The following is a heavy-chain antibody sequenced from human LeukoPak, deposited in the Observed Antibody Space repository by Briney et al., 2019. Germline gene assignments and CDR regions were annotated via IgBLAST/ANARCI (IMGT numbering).Heavy chain of an antibody. J-gene: IGHJ5*02. CDR3: ARGRFGEWDNWFDP. D-gene: IGHD3-10*01. CDR1: GYTFTVYY. V-gene: IGHV1-2*02. CDR2: IYPNSGGT. Sequence: ASVKVSCKASGYTFTVYYLHWVRQAPGQGLEWMGWIYPNSGGTNFAQNFQGRVTMTMDTSVSTAYMELSRLRSDDTAVYFCARGRFGEWDNWFDPWGQGTLVTVSS.